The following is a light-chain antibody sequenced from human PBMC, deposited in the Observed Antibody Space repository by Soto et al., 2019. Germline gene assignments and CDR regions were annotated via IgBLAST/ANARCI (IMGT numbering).Light chain of an antibody. CDR3: QHYNSYPWT. V-gene: IGKV1-5*03. CDR2: KAS. Sequence: DIQMTQSPSTLSASVGVRVTITCRASQPIFNNLAWYQQKPGKAPKLLIYKASTLESGVPSRFSGSGSGTDFTLTITSLQPDDFATYHCQHYNSYPWTFGQGTKVDIK. J-gene: IGKJ1*01. CDR1: QPIFNN.